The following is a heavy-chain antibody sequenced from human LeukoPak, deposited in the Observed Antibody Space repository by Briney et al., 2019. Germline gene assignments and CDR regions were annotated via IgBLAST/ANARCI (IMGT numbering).Heavy chain of an antibody. CDR2: IYYSGGT. CDR3: ARGWPFDP. Sequence: SSETLSLTCTVSGGSISSYYWSWIRQPPGKGLEWIGYIYYSGGTNYNPSLKSRVTISVDTSKNQFSLKLTSVTAADTAVYYCARGWPFDPWGQGTLVTVSS. V-gene: IGHV4-59*12. J-gene: IGHJ5*02. D-gene: IGHD6-13*01. CDR1: GGSISSYY.